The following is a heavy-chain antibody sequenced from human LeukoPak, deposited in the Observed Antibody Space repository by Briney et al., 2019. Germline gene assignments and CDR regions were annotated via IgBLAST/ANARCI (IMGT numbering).Heavy chain of an antibody. CDR3: AKYVFSYGSGSYLAH. CDR2: ISGSGKNT. CDR1: GFTFSNYG. D-gene: IGHD3-10*01. J-gene: IGHJ4*02. Sequence: PGGSLRLSCAASGFTFSNYGISWVSQAPGKGLEWLSGISGSGKNTYYADSVKGRFIISRDNPKNTAYLQIHSLGAEDTAVYYCAKYVFSYGSGSYLAHWGQGTQVTVSS. V-gene: IGHV3-23*01.